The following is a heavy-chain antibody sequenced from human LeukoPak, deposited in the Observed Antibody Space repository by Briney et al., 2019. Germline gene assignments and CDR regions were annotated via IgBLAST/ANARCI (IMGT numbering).Heavy chain of an antibody. Sequence: GASVKVSCKASGYTFTSYGISWVRQAPGQGLEWMGWISAYNGNANYAQKLQGRVTMTTDTSTSTAYMALRSLRSDDTAVYYCAREAQVPYYYFGMDVWGKGTTVTVSS. D-gene: IGHD3-10*01. CDR2: ISAYNGNA. J-gene: IGHJ6*04. CDR1: GYTFTSYG. V-gene: IGHV1-18*04. CDR3: AREAQVPYYYFGMDV.